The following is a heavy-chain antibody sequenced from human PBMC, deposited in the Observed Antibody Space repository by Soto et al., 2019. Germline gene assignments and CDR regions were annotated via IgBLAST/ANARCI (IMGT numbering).Heavy chain of an antibody. V-gene: IGHV4-39*01. D-gene: IGHD2-21*01. J-gene: IGHJ5*02. Sequence: SETLCLTWNVSGGSISTSGAYWGWIRQHPGKGLEWLANIFYSGSTYYNPSLASRVTVSVDTSKNEFSLKLRSVTAADTAVYYCARQPTTGDTDLWFDPWGQGTLVTVSS. CDR2: IFYSGST. CDR1: GGSISTSGAY. CDR3: ARQPTTGDTDLWFDP.